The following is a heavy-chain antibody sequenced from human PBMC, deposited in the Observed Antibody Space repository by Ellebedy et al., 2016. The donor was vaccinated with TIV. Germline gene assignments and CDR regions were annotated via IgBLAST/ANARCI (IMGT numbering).Heavy chain of an antibody. CDR2: ISGSGGST. V-gene: IGHV3-23*01. J-gene: IGHJ4*02. Sequence: ETLSLTXTVSGGSISSGGYYWGWVRQAPGKGLEWVSAISGSGGSTYYADSVKGRFTISRDNSKNTLYLQMNSLRAEDTAVYYCAKRGNVVVVAADDYWGQGTLVTVSS. CDR3: AKRGNVVVVAADDY. CDR1: GGSISSGGYY. D-gene: IGHD2-15*01.